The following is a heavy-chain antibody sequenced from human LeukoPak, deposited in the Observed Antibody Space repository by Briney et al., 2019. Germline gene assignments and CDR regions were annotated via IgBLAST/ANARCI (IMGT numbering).Heavy chain of an antibody. CDR2: THNSGTT. D-gene: IGHD4-17*01. Sequence: SETLSLTCTVSGGSMSSFFWNWIRQPPGKGLEWIGFTHNSGTTNYTPSLKSRVTMSLDTSKDQFSLKLNSVTAADTAFYYCARSRGGFGDYGSWFDPWGQGTLVIVSS. CDR3: ARSRGGFGDYGSWFDP. CDR1: GGSMSSFF. V-gene: IGHV4-59*01. J-gene: IGHJ5*02.